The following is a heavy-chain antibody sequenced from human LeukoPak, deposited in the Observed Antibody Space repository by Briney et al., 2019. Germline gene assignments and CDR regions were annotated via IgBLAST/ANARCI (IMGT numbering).Heavy chain of an antibody. CDR1: GGTFSSYA. J-gene: IGHJ4*02. D-gene: IGHD4-17*01. CDR2: IIPILGIA. CDR3: ARLSTVTTVGY. Sequence: SVKVSCKASGGTFSSYAISWVRQAPGQGLEWMGRIIPILGIANYAQKFQGRVTITADKSTSTAYMELSSLRSEDTAVYYCARLSTVTTVGYWGQGTLVTVSS. V-gene: IGHV1-69*04.